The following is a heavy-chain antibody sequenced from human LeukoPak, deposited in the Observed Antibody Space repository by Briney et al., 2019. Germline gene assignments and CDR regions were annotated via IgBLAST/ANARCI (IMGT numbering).Heavy chain of an antibody. V-gene: IGHV4-34*01. J-gene: IGHJ6*04. CDR3: ARAGKSSSRSGYYYYGMDV. Sequence: SETLSLTCAVHGGSLSGYYWSWIRQPPGKGLEWIGEINHSGSTNYNPSLKSRVTVSVDTSKNQFSLKLSSVTAADTAVYYCARAGKSSSRSGYYYYGMDVWGKGTTVTVSS. CDR2: INHSGST. CDR1: GGSLSGYY. D-gene: IGHD6-13*01.